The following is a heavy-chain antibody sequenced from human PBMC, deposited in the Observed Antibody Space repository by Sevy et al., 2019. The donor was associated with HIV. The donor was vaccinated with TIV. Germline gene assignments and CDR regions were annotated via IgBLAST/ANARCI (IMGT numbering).Heavy chain of an antibody. CDR3: ASARGVYGYFDL. CDR2: MSNTGNT. V-gene: IGHV4-59*01. Sequence: SETLSLTCTVSGGSISSYYWSWIRQPPGKGLEWIGYMSNTGNTNYNPSLKSRVTISGDTSKRQFSLKVNSVTAADTAVYYCASARGVYGYFDLWGRGTLVTVSS. J-gene: IGHJ2*01. CDR1: GGSISSYY.